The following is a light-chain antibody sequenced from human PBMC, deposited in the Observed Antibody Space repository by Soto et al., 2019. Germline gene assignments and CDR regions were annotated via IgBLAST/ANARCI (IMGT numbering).Light chain of an antibody. Sequence: IVLTQSPATLSLSPGETATLSCRASQSVSSYLSWYQQKPGQAPRPLIYDASHSATGIPARFSGSGSGTDFTLTISSLEPEDFAVYYCHQRGSWPRGTFGQGTKVDIK. CDR2: DAS. CDR1: QSVSSY. J-gene: IGKJ1*01. CDR3: HQRGSWPRGT. V-gene: IGKV3-11*01.